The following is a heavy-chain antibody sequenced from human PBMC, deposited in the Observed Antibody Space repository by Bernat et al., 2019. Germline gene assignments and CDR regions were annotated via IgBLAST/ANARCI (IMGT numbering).Heavy chain of an antibody. CDR1: GFTFRSYG. V-gene: IGHV3-33*01. CDR3: ARELEWGDTYYFDY. Sequence: QVQLVESGGGVVQPGRSLRLSCAASGFTFRSYGMHWVRQAPGRGLEWVSVIWYDGSNKNYVDSVKGRFTISRDNSKNMLYLQMNSLRAEDTAVYYCARELEWGDTYYFDYWGQGTLVTVSS. D-gene: IGHD1-26*01. J-gene: IGHJ4*02. CDR2: IWYDGSNK.